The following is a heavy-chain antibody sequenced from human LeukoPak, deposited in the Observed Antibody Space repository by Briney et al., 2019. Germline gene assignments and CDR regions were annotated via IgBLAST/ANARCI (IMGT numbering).Heavy chain of an antibody. CDR1: GFTFSSYA. CDR3: ATALPYCTNGVCCSPFDY. D-gene: IGHD2-8*01. CDR2: ISCSDGSE. Sequence: GGSLTLSCAASGFTFSSYAMGWVRQAPGKGLEWDSAISCSDGSEDYGGSVRGRVTMSREHSKNTRYLKMNSLRAGDTAVYSCATALPYCTNGVCCSPFDYWGQGTLVTVSS. V-gene: IGHV3-23*02. J-gene: IGHJ4*02.